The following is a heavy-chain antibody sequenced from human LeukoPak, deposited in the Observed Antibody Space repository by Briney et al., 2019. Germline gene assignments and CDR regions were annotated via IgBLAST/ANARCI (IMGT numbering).Heavy chain of an antibody. Sequence: GGSLRLSCAASGFTFSDYYMSWIRQAPGKGLEWVSYISSSGSTIYYADSVKGRFTISRDNAKNSLYLQMNSLRAEDTAAYYCAREPEYYDILTGYYFRPTPPRNFDPWGQGTLVTVSS. D-gene: IGHD3-9*01. J-gene: IGHJ5*02. CDR2: ISSSGSTI. CDR3: AREPEYYDILTGYYFRPTPPRNFDP. CDR1: GFTFSDYY. V-gene: IGHV3-11*04.